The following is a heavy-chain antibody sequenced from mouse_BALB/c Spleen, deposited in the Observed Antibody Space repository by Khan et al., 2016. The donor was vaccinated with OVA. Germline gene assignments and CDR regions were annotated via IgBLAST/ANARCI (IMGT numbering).Heavy chain of an antibody. Sequence: EVELVESGGDLVKPGGSLKLSCAASGFTFSNYDMSWVRQTPDKRLGWVATISSAGSYTYYPDIVRGRFTISRDNAKNSLYLQWSRLKSEDTAMYYCALRGYDESWFAYWGHGTLVTVSA. CDR2: ISSAGSYT. J-gene: IGHJ3*01. D-gene: IGHD2-2*01. CDR3: ALRGYDESWFAY. V-gene: IGHV5-6*01. CDR1: GFTFSNYD.